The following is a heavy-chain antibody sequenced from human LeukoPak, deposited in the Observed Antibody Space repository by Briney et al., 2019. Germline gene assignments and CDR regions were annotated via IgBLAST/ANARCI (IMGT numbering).Heavy chain of an antibody. Sequence: SVKVSCKASGGTFSSYAISWVRQAPGQGLEWMGGIIPIFGTANYAQKFQGRVTITADESTSTAYMKLSSLRSEDTAVYYCARDRGCSSTSCYWFYYMDVWGKGTTVTVSS. CDR1: GGTFSSYA. V-gene: IGHV1-69*01. CDR2: IIPIFGTA. D-gene: IGHD2-2*01. J-gene: IGHJ6*03. CDR3: ARDRGCSSTSCYWFYYMDV.